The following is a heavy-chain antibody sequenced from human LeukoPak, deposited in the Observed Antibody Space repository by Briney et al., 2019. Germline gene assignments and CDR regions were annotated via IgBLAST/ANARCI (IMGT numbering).Heavy chain of an antibody. V-gene: IGHV3-21*01. CDR1: GFTFRSYS. Sequence: PGGSLRLSCAASGFTFRSYSMNWVRQAPGKGLEWVSSISSSSSYIYYADSVKGRFTISRDNAKNSPYLQMNSLRAEDTAVYYCARDRGWAFDIWGHGTMVTVSS. J-gene: IGHJ3*02. CDR2: ISSSSSYI. CDR3: ARDRGWAFDI. D-gene: IGHD2-15*01.